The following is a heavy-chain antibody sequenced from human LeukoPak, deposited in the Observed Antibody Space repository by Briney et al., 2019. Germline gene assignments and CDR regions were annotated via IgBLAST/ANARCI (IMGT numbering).Heavy chain of an antibody. CDR1: GGSISSSSYY. CDR2: IYYSGST. D-gene: IGHD2-15*01. J-gene: IGHJ6*02. CDR3: ARQGQVAATYYYYGMDV. Sequence: SETLSLTCTVSGGSISSSSYYWGWIRQPPGKGLEWIGSIYYSGSTNYNPSLKSRVTISVDTSKNQFSLKLSSVTAADTAVYYCARQGQVAATYYYYGMDVWGQGTTVTVSS. V-gene: IGHV4-39*01.